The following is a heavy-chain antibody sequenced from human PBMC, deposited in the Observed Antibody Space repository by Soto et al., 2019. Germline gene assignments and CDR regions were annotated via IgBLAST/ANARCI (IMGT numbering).Heavy chain of an antibody. J-gene: IGHJ4*02. CDR3: AMKGPSDESPFQP. Sequence: QVQLQESGPGLVKPSGTLSLTCGVSSGSINSSNWWSWVRQAPGQGLEWIGEIYHTGNTNANWSLKSRVTLSVDRSKNQFSLKLASVTAADTAIYFCAMKGPSDESPFQPWGQGILVIVSS. V-gene: IGHV4-4*02. D-gene: IGHD3-10*01. CDR2: IYHTGNT. CDR1: SGSINSSNW.